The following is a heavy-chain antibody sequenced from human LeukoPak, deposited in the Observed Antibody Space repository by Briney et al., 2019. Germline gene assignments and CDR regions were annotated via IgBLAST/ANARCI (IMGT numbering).Heavy chain of an antibody. D-gene: IGHD5-18*01. J-gene: IGHJ3*02. Sequence: ASVKVSCKASGYTFTSYGISWVRQAPGQGLEWMGWISAYNGNTNYAQKLQGRVTMTTDTSTSTAYMELRGLRSDDTAVYYCARGGYSYGPKNQDAFDIWGQGTMVTVSS. V-gene: IGHV1-18*01. CDR3: ARGGYSYGPKNQDAFDI. CDR1: GYTFTSYG. CDR2: ISAYNGNT.